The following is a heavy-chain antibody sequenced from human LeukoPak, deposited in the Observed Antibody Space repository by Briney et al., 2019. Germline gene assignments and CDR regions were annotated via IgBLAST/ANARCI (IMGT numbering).Heavy chain of an antibody. J-gene: IGHJ4*02. D-gene: IGHD2-8*02. CDR2: ISSSSSYI. CDR3: ARHNHDWGWDF. CDR1: GVTFSRYS. V-gene: IGHV3-21*01. Sequence: GGSLRLSCAGSGVTFSRYSMNWFRQAPGKGLERVSSISSSSSYIFYADSVKGRFTISRDNAKNSLYLQMNSLRAEDTAVYYCARHNHDWGWDFWGQGAQVTVSS.